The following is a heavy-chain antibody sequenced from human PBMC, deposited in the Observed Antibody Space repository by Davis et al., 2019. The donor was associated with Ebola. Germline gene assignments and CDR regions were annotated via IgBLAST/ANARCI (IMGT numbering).Heavy chain of an antibody. Sequence: ASVKVSCKASGYTFTGYYIHWVRQAPGQGLEWMGWINPNSGGTNYAQKFQGRVTMTRDTSISTAYMELSRLTSDDTAVYYCAREATTISYRFDFWGQGTLVAVSS. CDR2: INPNSGGT. CDR3: AREATTISYRFDF. V-gene: IGHV1-2*02. CDR1: GYTFTGYY. J-gene: IGHJ4*02. D-gene: IGHD3-9*01.